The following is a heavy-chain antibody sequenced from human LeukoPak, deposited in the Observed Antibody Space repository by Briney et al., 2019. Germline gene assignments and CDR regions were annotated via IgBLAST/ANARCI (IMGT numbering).Heavy chain of an antibody. CDR3: AKDLINWFDP. CDR2: ISGSGGST. D-gene: IGHD3-22*01. J-gene: IGHJ5*02. Sequence: GGTLRLSCAASGFTFSTSGMSWVRQAPGKGLEWVSAISGSGGSTYYADSVKGRFTISRDNSKNTLYLQMNSLRAEDTAVYYCAKDLINWFDPWGQGTLVTVSS. CDR1: GFTFSTSG. V-gene: IGHV3-23*01.